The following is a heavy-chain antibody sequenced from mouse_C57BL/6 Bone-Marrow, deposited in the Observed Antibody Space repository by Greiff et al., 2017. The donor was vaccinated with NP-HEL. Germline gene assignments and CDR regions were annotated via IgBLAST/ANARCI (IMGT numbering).Heavy chain of an antibody. V-gene: IGHV1-26*01. CDR1: GYTFTDYY. J-gene: IGHJ2*01. CDR2: INPNNGGT. D-gene: IGHD1-1*01. Sequence: EVQLQQSGPELVKPGASVKISCKASGYTFTDYYMNWVKQSHGKSLEWIGDINPNNGGTSYNQKFKGKATLTVDKSSRTAYMKLRSLTSEDSAVYYDAIRGTTVVVAFDYWGQGTTLTVSS. CDR3: AIRGTTVVVAFDY.